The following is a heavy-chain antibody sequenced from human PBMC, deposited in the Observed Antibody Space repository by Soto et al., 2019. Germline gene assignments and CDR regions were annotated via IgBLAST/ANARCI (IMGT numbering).Heavy chain of an antibody. CDR1: GFSLSTSGVG. J-gene: IGHJ3*02. CDR3: ARLIDSSSPDTDAFDI. Sequence: SGPTLVNPTQTLTLTCTFSGFSLSTSGVGVGWIRQPPGKALEWLALIYWDDDKRYSPSLKRRLTITKDTSKNQVVLTMTNMDPVDTATYYCARLIDSSSPDTDAFDIWGQGTMVTVSS. CDR2: IYWDDDK. V-gene: IGHV2-5*02. D-gene: IGHD6-13*01.